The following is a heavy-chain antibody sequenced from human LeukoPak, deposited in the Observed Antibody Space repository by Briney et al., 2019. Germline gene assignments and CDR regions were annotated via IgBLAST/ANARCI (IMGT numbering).Heavy chain of an antibody. CDR2: ITPKSGDT. CDR3: ARVRLADERAWAY. Sequence: ASVKVSCKASGYTFSDLYIHWVRQAPGQGLEYVGWITPKSGDTYSPQRFQGRVAMTRDASISTAYMELSSLRSDDTAVYFCARVRLADERAWAYWGQGTLVTVSS. J-gene: IGHJ4*02. CDR1: GYTFSDLY. V-gene: IGHV1-2*02. D-gene: IGHD3-3*02.